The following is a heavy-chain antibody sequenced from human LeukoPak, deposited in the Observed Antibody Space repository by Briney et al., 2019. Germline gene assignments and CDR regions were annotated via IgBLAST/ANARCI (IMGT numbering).Heavy chain of an antibody. J-gene: IGHJ4*02. Sequence: PSETLSLTCAVYGGSFSGYYWGWIRQPPGKGLEWIGSIYHSGSTYYNPSLKSRVTISVDTSKNQFSLKLSSVTAADTAVYYCARGNTYCDFWSGYSHFDYWGQGTLVTVSS. D-gene: IGHD3-3*01. CDR2: IYHSGST. CDR3: ARGNTYCDFWSGYSHFDY. CDR1: GGSFSGYY. V-gene: IGHV4-38-2*01.